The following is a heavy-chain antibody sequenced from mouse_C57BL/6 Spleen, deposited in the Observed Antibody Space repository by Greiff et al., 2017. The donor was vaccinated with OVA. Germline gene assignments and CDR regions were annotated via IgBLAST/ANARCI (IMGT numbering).Heavy chain of an antibody. CDR2: INPNNGGT. J-gene: IGHJ3*01. CDR1: GYTFTDYN. V-gene: IGHV1-18*01. CDR3: ARWDYYGSSGFAY. Sequence: EVQLQQSGPELVKPGASVKIPCKASGYTFTDYNMDWVKQSHGKSLEWIGDINPNNGGTIYNQKFKGKATLTVDKSSSTAYMELRSLTSEDTAVYYCARWDYYGSSGFAYWGQGTLVTVSA. D-gene: IGHD1-1*01.